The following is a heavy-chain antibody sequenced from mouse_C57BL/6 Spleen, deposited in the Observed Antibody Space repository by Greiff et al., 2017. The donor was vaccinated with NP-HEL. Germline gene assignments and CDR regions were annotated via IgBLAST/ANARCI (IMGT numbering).Heavy chain of an antibody. J-gene: IGHJ1*03. Sequence: EVQLQLSGPELVKPGASVKIPCKASGYTFTDYNMDWVKQSHGKSLEWIGDINPNNGGTIYNQKFKGKATLTVDKSSSTAYMELRSLTSEDTAVYYCARRERITTDWYFDVWGTGTTVTVSS. CDR1: GYTFTDYN. CDR2: INPNNGGT. D-gene: IGHD1-1*01. CDR3: ARRERITTDWYFDV. V-gene: IGHV1-18*01.